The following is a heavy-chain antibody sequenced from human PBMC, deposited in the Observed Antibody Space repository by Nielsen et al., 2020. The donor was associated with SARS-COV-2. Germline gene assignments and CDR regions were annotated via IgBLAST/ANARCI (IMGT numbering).Heavy chain of an antibody. Sequence: GGSLPLSCVASEISFMSSGMHWFRHPPGKGLDWVAFTSYDGRDKFYADSVRGRFIVSRDNFRNTLSLHMDSLRTEDTAVYFCARQATIYMNEVSGMDVWGQGTTVTISS. CDR1: EISFMSSG. J-gene: IGHJ6*02. V-gene: IGHV3-30*03. D-gene: IGHD3-9*01. CDR2: TSYDGRDK. CDR3: ARQATIYMNEVSGMDV.